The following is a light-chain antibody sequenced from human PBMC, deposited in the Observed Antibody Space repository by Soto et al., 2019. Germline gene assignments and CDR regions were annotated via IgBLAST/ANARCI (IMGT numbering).Light chain of an antibody. CDR1: SSNIGKNY. CDR2: DTD. CDR3: GTWDSSLSAYV. J-gene: IGLJ1*01. V-gene: IGLV1-51*01. Sequence: QSVLTQPPSVSAAPGQMVTISCSGNSSNIGKNYVSWYQQLPGTAPKLLIYDTDKRPSGIPDRFSGSKSGTSATLGITGLQTGDEADFYCGTWDSSLSAYVFGTGTKVTVL.